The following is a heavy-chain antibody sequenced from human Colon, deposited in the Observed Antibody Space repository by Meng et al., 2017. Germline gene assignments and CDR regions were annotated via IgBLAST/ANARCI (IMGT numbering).Heavy chain of an antibody. V-gene: IGHV1-18*04. D-gene: IGHD5-18*01. CDR2: INVKNSNT. Sequence: DQLGQSGDVVKKPVTSVKVSCKASGYTFSNYGSCLVRQAPGQGLEWMGWINVKNSNTNYAQKLQGRVTMTTDISTSTAYMELRSLRSADTAVYYCARDIAMDQRLFDPWGQGTLVTVSS. J-gene: IGHJ5*02. CDR1: GYTFSNYG. CDR3: ARDIAMDQRLFDP.